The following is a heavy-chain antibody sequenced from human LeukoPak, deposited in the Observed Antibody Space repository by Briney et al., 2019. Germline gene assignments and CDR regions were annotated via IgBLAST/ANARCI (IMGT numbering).Heavy chain of an antibody. CDR2: IKQDGSEK. D-gene: IGHD6-25*01. V-gene: IGHV3-7*03. CDR1: GFSFNNYR. J-gene: IGHJ4*02. Sequence: GGSLRLSCVASGFSFNNYRMTWVRQAPGKGLEWVANIKQDGSEKQYVDSVKGRFAISRDNARKSLYLQINTLRAEDTAMYYCVRGPYIAATSYWGQGTLVTVSS. CDR3: VRGPYIAATSY.